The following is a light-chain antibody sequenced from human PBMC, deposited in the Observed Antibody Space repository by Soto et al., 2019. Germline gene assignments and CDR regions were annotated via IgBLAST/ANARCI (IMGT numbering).Light chain of an antibody. CDR2: GAS. CDR3: QQYHTWPIT. J-gene: IGKJ4*01. CDR1: QGISRK. Sequence: IVMTQSPATLSVAPGERVTFSCRASQGISRKVAWYQHKPGQAPRLLISGASTGATGIPARFSGSGFGTEFTLTISSLQSEDCAIYYCQQYHTWPITFGGGTKVEIK. V-gene: IGKV3-15*01.